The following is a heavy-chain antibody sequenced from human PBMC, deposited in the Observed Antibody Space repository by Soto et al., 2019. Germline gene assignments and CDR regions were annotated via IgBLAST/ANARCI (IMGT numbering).Heavy chain of an antibody. J-gene: IGHJ3*02. V-gene: IGHV4-31*03. CDR2: IYYSGST. D-gene: IGHD2-2*01. CDR3: ARDWGYCSSTSCPTDACDI. CDR1: GGSISSGGYY. Sequence: QVQLQEPGPGLVKPSQTLSLTCTVSGGSISSGGYYWSWIRQHPGNGLEWIGYIYYSGSTYYNPSLKSRVTISVDTAKNQFSLKLSSVTAADTAVYYCARDWGYCSSTSCPTDACDIWGQGTMVTVSS.